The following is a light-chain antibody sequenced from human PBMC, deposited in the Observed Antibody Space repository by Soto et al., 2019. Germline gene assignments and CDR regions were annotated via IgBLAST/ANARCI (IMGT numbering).Light chain of an antibody. V-gene: IGLV2-23*02. CDR3: GEYAGNTIVFV. CDR1: SSDVGSYDL. Sequence: QSVLTQPASVSGSPGQSITISCTGTSSDVGSYDLVSWYQQYPGKAPKLLIFEVTKRPSGVSDRFSGSKSGNTASLTISGLLAGEEAFYYCGEYAGNTIVFVLGTGTEVTV. J-gene: IGLJ1*01. CDR2: EVT.